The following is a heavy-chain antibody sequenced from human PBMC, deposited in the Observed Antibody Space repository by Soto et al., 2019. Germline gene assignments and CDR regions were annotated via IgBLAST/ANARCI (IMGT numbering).Heavy chain of an antibody. CDR1: GGSFSGYY. CDR2: INHSGST. Sequence: SETLSLTCAVYGGSFSGYYWSWIRQPPGKGLEWIGEINHSGSTNYNPSLKSRVTISVDTSKNQFSLKLSSVTAADTAVYYCARGSRGPTTLGYCRITSCPPSTYYYYGMDVWGQGTTVTVSS. V-gene: IGHV4-34*01. J-gene: IGHJ6*02. D-gene: IGHD2-2*01. CDR3: ARGSRGPTTLGYCRITSCPPSTYYYYGMDV.